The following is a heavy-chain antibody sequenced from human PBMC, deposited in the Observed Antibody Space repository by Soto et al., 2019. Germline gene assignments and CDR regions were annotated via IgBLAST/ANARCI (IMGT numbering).Heavy chain of an antibody. CDR2: IWYDGSNK. J-gene: IGHJ6*02. CDR1: GFTFSSYG. V-gene: IGHV3-33*01. Sequence: GGSLRLSCAASGFTFSSYGMHWVRQAPGKGLEWVAVIWYDGSNKYYADSVKGRFTISRDNSKNTLYLQMNSLRAEDTAVYYCARATSSSHDYYYYYGMDVWGQGTTVTVSS. D-gene: IGHD6-6*01. CDR3: ARATSSSHDYYYYYGMDV.